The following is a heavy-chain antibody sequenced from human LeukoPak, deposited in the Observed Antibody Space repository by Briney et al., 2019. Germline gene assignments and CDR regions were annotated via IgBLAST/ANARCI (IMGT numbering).Heavy chain of an antibody. CDR3: ARDRGYSGSYHRLDY. V-gene: IGHV1-3*01. J-gene: IGHJ4*02. D-gene: IGHD1-26*01. Sequence: ASVKVSCKASGYTFTSYAMHWVRQAPGQRLEWMGWINAGNGNTKYSQEFQGRVTITRDTSISTAYMELSRLRSDDTAVYYCARDRGYSGSYHRLDYWGQGTPVTVSS. CDR1: GYTFTSYA. CDR2: INAGNGNT.